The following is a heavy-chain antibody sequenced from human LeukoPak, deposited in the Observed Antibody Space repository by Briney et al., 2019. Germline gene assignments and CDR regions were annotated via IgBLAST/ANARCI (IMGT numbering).Heavy chain of an antibody. CDR1: GFTFNTYG. V-gene: IGHV3-30*03. CDR2: ISYDGTKK. CDR3: ARDVGQWLVEGGGFFDY. Sequence: GGSLRLSCVVSGFTFNTYGMHWVRQTPDKGLEWLALISYDGTKKWYADSVKGRFTISRDNYKNTLFLQMDSLRAEDTAVYYCARDVGQWLVEGGGFFDYWGQGTLVTVSS. D-gene: IGHD6-19*01. J-gene: IGHJ4*02.